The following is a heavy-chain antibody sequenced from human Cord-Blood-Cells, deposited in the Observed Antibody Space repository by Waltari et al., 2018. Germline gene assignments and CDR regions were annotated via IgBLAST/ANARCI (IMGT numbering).Heavy chain of an antibody. J-gene: IGHJ4*02. Sequence: QVQLVQSGAEVKKPGASVKVSCKASGYTFTSYATHWVRPAPGQRLEWMGWINAGNGNTKYSQKFQGRVTITRDTSASTAYMELSSLRSEDTAVYYCARGGNWGSRYFDYWGQGTLVTVSS. D-gene: IGHD7-27*01. CDR3: ARGGNWGSRYFDY. V-gene: IGHV1-3*01. CDR1: GYTFTSYA. CDR2: INAGNGNT.